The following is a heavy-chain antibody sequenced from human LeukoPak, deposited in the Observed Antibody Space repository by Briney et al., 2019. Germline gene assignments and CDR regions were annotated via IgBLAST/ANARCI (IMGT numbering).Heavy chain of an antibody. V-gene: IGHV1-2*02. Sequence: ASLKVSCKASGYTFTHYYMHWVREAPGQALEWMGWINPNSGGTNYAQKSQGRVTMTRDTSISTACMELSRLRSDDTVVYYCATSSWGVDYWGEGTLGTVSS. CDR1: GYTFTHYY. J-gene: IGHJ4*02. CDR2: INPNSGGT. D-gene: IGHD3-16*01. CDR3: ATSSWGVDY.